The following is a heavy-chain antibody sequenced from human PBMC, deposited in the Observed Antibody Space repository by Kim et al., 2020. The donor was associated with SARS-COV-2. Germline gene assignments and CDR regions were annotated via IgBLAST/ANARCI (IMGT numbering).Heavy chain of an antibody. D-gene: IGHD3-10*01. CDR3: ARGYGVIRGGIITETWFDL. V-gene: IGHV1-69*13. CDR1: GGTFTTYA. Sequence: SVKVSCKASGGTFTTYAITWVRQAPGQGLEWMGGIIPIFGTANYAQKFQGRVTITADESTSTAYMEMSSLRSEDTAVYYCARGYGVIRGGIITETWFDLWGQGTLVTVSS. CDR2: IIPIFGTA. J-gene: IGHJ5*02.